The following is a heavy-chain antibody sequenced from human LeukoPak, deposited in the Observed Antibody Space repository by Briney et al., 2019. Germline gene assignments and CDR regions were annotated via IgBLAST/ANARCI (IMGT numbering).Heavy chain of an antibody. J-gene: IGHJ5*02. CDR1: GDSISTSYYY. Sequence: SETLSLTCTVSGDSISTSYYYWGWIRQTPGTGLEWIGSIHYSGSTNYNPSLKSRVTISVDTSENQFSLKLSSVTAADTAVYYFASYDSQNWFDPWGQGTLVTVSS. D-gene: IGHD3-22*01. V-gene: IGHV4-39*07. CDR2: IHYSGST. CDR3: ASYDSQNWFDP.